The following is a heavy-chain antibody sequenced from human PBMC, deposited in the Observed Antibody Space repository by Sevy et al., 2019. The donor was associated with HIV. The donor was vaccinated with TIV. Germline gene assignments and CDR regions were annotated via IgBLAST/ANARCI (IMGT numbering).Heavy chain of an antibody. V-gene: IGHV3-30-3*01. CDR2: ISYDGSNK. J-gene: IGHJ6*02. CDR3: ARDRGGVATTSRNALWDYYYGMDV. CDR1: GFTFSSYA. D-gene: IGHD5-12*01. Sequence: QLGGSLRLSCAASGFTFSSYAMHWVRQAPGKGLEWVAVISYDGSNKYYADSVKGRFTISRDNSKNTLYLQMNSLRAEDTAVYYCARDRGGVATTSRNALWDYYYGMDVWGQGTTVTVSS.